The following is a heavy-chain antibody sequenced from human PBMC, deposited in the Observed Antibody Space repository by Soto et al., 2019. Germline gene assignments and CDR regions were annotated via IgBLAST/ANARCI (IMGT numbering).Heavy chain of an antibody. J-gene: IGHJ5*02. CDR1: GFPFSDSY. D-gene: IGHD6-6*01. CDR2: ISSTGSTP. V-gene: IGHV3-11*01. CDR3: ASGHQLVANWLDP. Sequence: GGSLRLSCAASGFPFSDSYMAWIRQAPGKGLEEIATISSTGSTPYYADSVKGRFTISRDNAQNSLYLEMNNLRAEDTAVYYCASGHQLVANWLDPWGQGILVTVSS.